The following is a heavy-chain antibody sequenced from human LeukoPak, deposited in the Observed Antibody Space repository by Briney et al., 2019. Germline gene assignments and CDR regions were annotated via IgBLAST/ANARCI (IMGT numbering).Heavy chain of an antibody. CDR3: ARLRGCSGGSCYRLDYYYYMDV. CDR1: GGSFSGYY. CDR2: IYYSGST. J-gene: IGHJ6*03. V-gene: IGHV4-34*01. D-gene: IGHD2-15*01. Sequence: NPSETLSLTCAVYGGSFSGYYWSWIRQPPGKGLEWIGSIYYSGSTYYNPSLKSRVTISVDTSKNQFSLKLSSVTAADTAVYYCARLRGCSGGSCYRLDYYYYMDVWGKGTTVTISS.